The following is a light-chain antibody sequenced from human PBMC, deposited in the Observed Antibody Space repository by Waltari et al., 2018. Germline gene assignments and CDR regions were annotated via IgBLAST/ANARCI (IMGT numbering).Light chain of an antibody. CDR3: QQLNSYPPT. V-gene: IGKV1-9*01. J-gene: IGKJ3*01. Sequence: DIQLTQSQSFLSASVGARVSITCRASQGITSYLAWYQQKPGKAPKLLIFAASTLQSGVPSRFRGSGSGTEFTLTISRLQPEDFATYYCQQLNSYPPTFGPGTKVDIK. CDR2: AAS. CDR1: QGITSY.